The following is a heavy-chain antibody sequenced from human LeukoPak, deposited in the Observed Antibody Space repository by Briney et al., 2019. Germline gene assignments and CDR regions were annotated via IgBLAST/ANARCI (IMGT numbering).Heavy chain of an antibody. Sequence: SETLSLTCAVSGGSISSGDYSWSWIRQPPGKGLEWIGYIYHSGSTYYNPSLKSRVTISVDRSKNQFSLKLSSVTAADTAVYYCARMFTYGWFDPWGQGTLVTVSS. J-gene: IGHJ5*02. CDR1: GGSISSGDYS. CDR3: ARMFTYGWFDP. V-gene: IGHV4-30-2*01. CDR2: IYHSGST. D-gene: IGHD3-10*01.